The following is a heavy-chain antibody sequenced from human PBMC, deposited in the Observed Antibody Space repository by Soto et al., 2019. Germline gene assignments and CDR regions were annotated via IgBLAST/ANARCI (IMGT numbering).Heavy chain of an antibody. CDR3: ASARFGELFNPIAEWPYYFDY. J-gene: IGHJ4*02. CDR1: GFTFSDYY. Sequence: PGGSLRLSCAASGFTFSDYYMSWIRQAPGKGLEWVSYISSSGSTIYYADSVKGRFTISRDNAKNSLYLQMNSLRAEDTAVYYCASARFGELFNPIAEWPYYFDYRGQGTLVTVSS. CDR2: ISSSGSTI. V-gene: IGHV3-11*01. D-gene: IGHD3-10*01.